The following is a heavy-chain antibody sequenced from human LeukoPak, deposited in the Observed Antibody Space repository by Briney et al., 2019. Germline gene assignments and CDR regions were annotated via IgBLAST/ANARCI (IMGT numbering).Heavy chain of an antibody. CDR3: ARGRPLVGATQNAFDI. V-gene: IGHV6-1*01. D-gene: IGHD1-26*01. Sequence: SQTLSLTCAISGDSVSSNSAAWNWIRQSPSRGLEWLGRTYYRSKWSNNYAVSVRGRITINPDTPKNQLFLQLNSVTPEDTAVYYCARGRPLVGATQNAFDIWGQGTMVTVSS. CDR2: TYYRSKWSN. J-gene: IGHJ3*02. CDR1: GDSVSSNSAA.